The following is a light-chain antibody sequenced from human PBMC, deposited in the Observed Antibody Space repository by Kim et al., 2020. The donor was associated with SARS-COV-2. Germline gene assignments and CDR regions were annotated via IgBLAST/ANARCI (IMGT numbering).Light chain of an antibody. CDR2: DDS. J-gene: IGLJ1*01. CDR3: QVWDSSSDRLYV. Sequence: PGKTARITCGGNNIGSKSVHWYQQKSGQAPVLVVYDDSDRPSGIPERFSGSNSGNTATLTISRVEAGDEADYYCQVWDSSSDRLYVFGTGTKVTVL. CDR1: NIGSKS. V-gene: IGLV3-21*03.